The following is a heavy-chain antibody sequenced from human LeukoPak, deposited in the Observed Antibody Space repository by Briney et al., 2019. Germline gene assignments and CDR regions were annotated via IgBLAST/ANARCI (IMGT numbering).Heavy chain of an antibody. CDR1: GFTFSTYT. Sequence: PGGSLRLSCAASGFTFSTYTMNWVRQAPGKGLEWVSVISGSGGSTDYADSVKGRFTISRDNSKNTLYLQMNSLRAGDTAVYYCAKDGDSSGNDFQHWGQGTLVTVSS. CDR2: ISGSGGST. D-gene: IGHD3-22*01. CDR3: AKDGDSSGNDFQH. V-gene: IGHV3-23*01. J-gene: IGHJ1*01.